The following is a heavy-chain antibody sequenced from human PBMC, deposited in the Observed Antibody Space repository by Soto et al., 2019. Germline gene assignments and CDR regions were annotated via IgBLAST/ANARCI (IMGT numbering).Heavy chain of an antibody. Sequence: EVQLLESGGGLVQPGGSLRLSCAASGFTFSSYAMSWVRQAPGKGLEWVSAISGSGGSTYYADSVKGRFTISRDNSKNTLYLQMNSLRAEDTAVYYCAKDGDIVVETIERASSWYKVQNLPDDYWGQGTLVTVSS. V-gene: IGHV3-23*01. J-gene: IGHJ4*02. CDR1: GFTFSSYA. CDR2: ISGSGGST. D-gene: IGHD2-2*01. CDR3: AKDGDIVVETIERASSWYKVQNLPDDY.